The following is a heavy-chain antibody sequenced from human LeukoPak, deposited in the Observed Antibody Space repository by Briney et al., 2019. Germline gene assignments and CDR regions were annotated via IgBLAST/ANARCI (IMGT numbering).Heavy chain of an antibody. V-gene: IGHV3-23*01. D-gene: IGHD3-9*01. CDR3: AKDVVSLGDWLLIFDY. CDR2: ISGTGGST. Sequence: GGSLRLSCAASGFTFSNSAMSWVRQAPGKGLEWVSAISGTGGSTYYADSVKGRFTISRDNSKNTLYLQMNSLRAEDTAVYYCAKDVVSLGDWLLIFDYWGQGTLVTVSS. CDR1: GFTFSNSA. J-gene: IGHJ4*02.